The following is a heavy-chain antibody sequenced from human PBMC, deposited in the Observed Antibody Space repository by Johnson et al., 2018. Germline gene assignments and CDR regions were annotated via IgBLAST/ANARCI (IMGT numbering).Heavy chain of an antibody. Sequence: VRLGQSGGGLVQPGGSLRLSCAASGFTFSSYDMHWVRQATGKGLEWVSAIGTAGDTYYPGSVKGRFTISRENAKNSLYLQMNSLRAGDTAVYYCARGGRGVVGFQHWGQGTLVTVSS. CDR1: GFTFSSYD. CDR3: ARGGRGVVGFQH. J-gene: IGHJ1*01. CDR2: IGTAGDT. D-gene: IGHD3-10*01. V-gene: IGHV3-13*01.